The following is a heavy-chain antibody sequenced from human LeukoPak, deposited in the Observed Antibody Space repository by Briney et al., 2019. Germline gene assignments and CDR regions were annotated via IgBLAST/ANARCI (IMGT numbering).Heavy chain of an antibody. D-gene: IGHD1/OR15-1a*01. V-gene: IGHV4-4*07. CDR2: IYADGST. CDR3: ARVGTADTHNWFDP. CDR1: GGSISSYF. J-gene: IGHJ5*02. Sequence: PSETLSLTCTDSGGSISSYFWSWIRQPAGKGLEWIGRIYADGSTNYNPSLKSRVTMSVDTSKNQFSLKLSSVTAADTAVYYCARVGTADTHNWFDPWGQGTLVTVSS.